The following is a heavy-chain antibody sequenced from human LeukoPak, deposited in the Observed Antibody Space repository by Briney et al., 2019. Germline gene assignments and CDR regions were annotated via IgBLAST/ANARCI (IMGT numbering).Heavy chain of an antibody. J-gene: IGHJ4*02. CDR2: IYYSGST. V-gene: IGHV4-39*01. CDR3: ARNASDSGTSYFDY. Sequence: SETLSLTCTVSGGSISSSNYYWGWIRQPPGKGLEWIGSIYYSGSTSYNPSRKSRVTISVDTTNNQFSLKLDSVTAADTAVYYCARNASDSGTSYFDYWGQGTLVTVSS. D-gene: IGHD1-26*01. CDR1: GGSISSSNYY.